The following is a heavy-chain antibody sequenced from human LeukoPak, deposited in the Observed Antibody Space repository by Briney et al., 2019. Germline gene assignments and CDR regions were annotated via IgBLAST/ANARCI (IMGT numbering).Heavy chain of an antibody. D-gene: IGHD1-20*01. CDR1: GGSISSYY. Sequence: SETLSLTCTVSGGSISSYYWSWIRQPAGKGLEWIGRTHTSGSTNYNPSLKSRVTMSVDTSKNQFSLKLSSVTAADTAVYYCAVTDYWYFDLWGRGTLVTVSS. CDR2: THTSGST. V-gene: IGHV4-4*07. CDR3: AVTDYWYFDL. J-gene: IGHJ2*01.